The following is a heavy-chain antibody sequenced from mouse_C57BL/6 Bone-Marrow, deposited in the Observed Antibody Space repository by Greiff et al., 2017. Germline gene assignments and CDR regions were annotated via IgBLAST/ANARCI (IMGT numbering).Heavy chain of an antibody. V-gene: IGHV3-6*01. D-gene: IGHD1-1*01. CDR1: GYSITSGYY. CDR3: STTVVAPFDY. CDR2: ISYDGSN. J-gene: IGHJ2*01. Sequence: ESGPGLVKPSQSLSLTCSVTGYSITSGYYWNWIRQFPGNKLEWMGYISYDGSNNSNPSLKNRISITRDTSKNQLFLKLNSVTTEDTATXDCSTTVVAPFDYWGQGTTLTVSS.